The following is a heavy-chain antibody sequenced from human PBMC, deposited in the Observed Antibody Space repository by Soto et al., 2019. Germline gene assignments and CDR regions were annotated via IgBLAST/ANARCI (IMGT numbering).Heavy chain of an antibody. Sequence: SETLSLTCAVSGNSISRSYWWSWVRQLPGKEQKGIREIYHSGSTIYNPSLQSRVTLSVDKSKNVFSLKLSSVTAADTAVFYCVRNFRELAAAGPGYYYYGMDVLGQGTTVT. V-gene: IGHV4-4*02. CDR3: VRNFRELAAAGPGYYYYGMDV. J-gene: IGHJ6*02. CDR2: IYHSGST. D-gene: IGHD6-13*01. CDR1: GNSISRSYW.